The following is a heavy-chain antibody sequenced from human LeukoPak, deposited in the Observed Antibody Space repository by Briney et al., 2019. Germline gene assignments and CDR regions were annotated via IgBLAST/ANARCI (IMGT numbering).Heavy chain of an antibody. Sequence: PSETLSLTCAVYGGSFSGYHWSWIRQPPGKGLEWIGEINHSGSTNYNPSLKSRVTISVDTSKNQFSLKLSSVTAADTAVYYCATRIAVAGSLDYWGQGTLVTVSS. CDR2: INHSGST. CDR3: ATRIAVAGSLDY. CDR1: GGSFSGYH. D-gene: IGHD6-19*01. J-gene: IGHJ4*02. V-gene: IGHV4-34*01.